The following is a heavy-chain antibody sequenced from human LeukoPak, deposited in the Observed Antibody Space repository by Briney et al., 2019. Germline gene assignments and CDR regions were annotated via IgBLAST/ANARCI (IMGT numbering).Heavy chain of an antibody. CDR3: ARSDNWAYDH. D-gene: IGHD3-16*01. Sequence: SLLLSCAAAXFTFNXYWVDWIRRAPGKGGEGVVAIKSDGSEISYVDSVKGRFTISRDNANNSQYLQMNSLRAEDTAVYYCARSDNWAYDHWGQGSPVTVSS. J-gene: IGHJ4*02. CDR1: XFTFNXYW. CDR2: IKSDGSEI. V-gene: IGHV3-7*03.